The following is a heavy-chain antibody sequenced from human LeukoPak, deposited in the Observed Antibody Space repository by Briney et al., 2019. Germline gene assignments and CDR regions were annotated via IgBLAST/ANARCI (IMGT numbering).Heavy chain of an antibody. J-gene: IGHJ4*02. CDR1: GGSFSCYY. D-gene: IGHD6-19*01. V-gene: IGHV4-34*01. CDR3: ARDGSSGWYLG. CDR2: IDHSGST. Sequence: PSETLSLTCAVYGGSFSCYYWSWIRQPPGKGLEWIGEIDHSGSTNYNPSLKSRVTISVDTSKNQFSLKLSSVTAADTAVYYCARDGSSGWYLGWGQGTLVTVSS.